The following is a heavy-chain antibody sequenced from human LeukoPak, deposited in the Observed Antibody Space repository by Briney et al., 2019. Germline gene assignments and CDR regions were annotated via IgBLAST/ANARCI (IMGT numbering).Heavy chain of an antibody. CDR2: ISYDGSNK. J-gene: IGHJ4*02. V-gene: IGHV3-30*04. D-gene: IGHD5-12*01. CDR1: GFTFNSYA. CDR3: ARDLIGDSGYDFYY. Sequence: GRSLRLSCAASGFTFNSYAMHWVRQAPGKGLEWVAVISYDGSNKYYADSVKGRFTISRDNSKNTLYLQMNSLRAEDTAVYYCARDLIGDSGYDFYYWGQGTLVTVSS.